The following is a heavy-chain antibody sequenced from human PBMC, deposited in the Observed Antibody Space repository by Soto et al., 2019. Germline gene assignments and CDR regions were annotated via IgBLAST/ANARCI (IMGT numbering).Heavy chain of an antibody. V-gene: IGHV3-30*04. CDR1: GFSFSSYA. CDR3: AKETEVRGANDY. CDR2: ISNDGSDK. J-gene: IGHJ4*02. Sequence: QVQLVESGGGVVQPGRSLRLSCAASGFSFSSYAIHWVRQAPGKRLEWVAVISNDGSDKYYRDSVKGRFTISRDNSQNPLYLQMNSLTAEATAVYYCAKETEVRGANDYWGQGTLVTVSS. D-gene: IGHD3-10*01.